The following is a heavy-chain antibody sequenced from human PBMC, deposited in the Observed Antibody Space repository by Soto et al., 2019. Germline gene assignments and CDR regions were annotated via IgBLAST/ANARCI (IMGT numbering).Heavy chain of an antibody. V-gene: IGHV3-23*01. J-gene: IGHJ4*02. Sequence: EVHLLESGGGLVQPGGSLRLSCVASGFTFSSYSMSWVRQAPGKGLEWVSGFRAGGDDGTTYYADSVKGRFTISRDNSKNTLFLQMNCLRAEDTAIYYCTKKVNSGSGSQYFDYFGQGTLVTVSS. CDR1: GFTFSSYS. CDR2: FRAGGDDGTT. CDR3: TKKVNSGSGSQYFDY. D-gene: IGHD3-10*01.